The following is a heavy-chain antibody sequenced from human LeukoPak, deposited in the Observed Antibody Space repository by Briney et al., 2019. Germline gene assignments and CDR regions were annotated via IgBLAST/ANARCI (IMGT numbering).Heavy chain of an antibody. V-gene: IGHV4-61*02. J-gene: IGHJ6*03. CDR3: ARDRFPNYYMDV. D-gene: IGHD3-10*01. Sequence: SQTLSLTCTVSGGSISSGSYYWSWIRQPAGKGLEWIGRIYTSGSTNYNPSLKSRVTIPVDTSKNQFSLKLSSVTAADTAVYYCARDRFPNYYMDVWGKGTTVTVSS. CDR2: IYTSGST. CDR1: GGSISSGSYY.